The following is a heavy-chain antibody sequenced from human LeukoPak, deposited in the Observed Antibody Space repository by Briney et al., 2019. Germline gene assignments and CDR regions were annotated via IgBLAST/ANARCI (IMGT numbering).Heavy chain of an antibody. Sequence: PSETLSLTCAVYGGSFSGYYWSWIRQPPGKGLEWIGEINHSGSTNYNPSLKSRVTISVDTSKNQFSLKLSSVTAADTAVYYCARETRPGGLINWFDPWGQGTLVTVSS. V-gene: IGHV4-34*01. CDR1: GGSFSGYY. J-gene: IGHJ5*02. CDR2: INHSGST. CDR3: ARETRPGGLINWFDP. D-gene: IGHD1-26*01.